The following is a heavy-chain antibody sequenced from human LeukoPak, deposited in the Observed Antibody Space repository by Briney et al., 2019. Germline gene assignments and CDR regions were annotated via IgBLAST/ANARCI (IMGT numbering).Heavy chain of an antibody. D-gene: IGHD2-2*01. J-gene: IGHJ6*02. Sequence: PSETLSLTCAVYGGSFSGYYWSWIRQPPGKGLEWIGEINHSGSTNYNPSLKSRVTISVDRSKNQFSLKLSSVTAADTAVYYCARDREYQLLSKRYGMDVWGQGTTVTVSS. CDR1: GGSFSGYY. V-gene: IGHV4-34*01. CDR3: ARDREYQLLSKRYGMDV. CDR2: INHSGST.